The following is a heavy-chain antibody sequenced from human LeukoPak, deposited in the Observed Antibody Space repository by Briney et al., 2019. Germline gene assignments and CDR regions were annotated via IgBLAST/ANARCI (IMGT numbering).Heavy chain of an antibody. Sequence: SETLSLTCTVSGGSISSYYWSWIRQPPGKGLGWIGYIYYSGSTNYNPSLKSRVTISVDTSKNQFSLKLSSVTAADTAVYYCAVSYGSGPYYYYGMDVWGQGTTVTVSS. CDR1: GGSISSYY. CDR3: AVSYGSGPYYYYGMDV. V-gene: IGHV4-59*08. CDR2: IYYSGST. J-gene: IGHJ6*02. D-gene: IGHD3-10*01.